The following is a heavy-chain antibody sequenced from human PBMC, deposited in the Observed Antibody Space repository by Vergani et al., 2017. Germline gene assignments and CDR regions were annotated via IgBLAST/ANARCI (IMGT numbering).Heavy chain of an antibody. D-gene: IGHD2-8*01. Sequence: QVQLQESGPGLVKPSETLSLTCTVSGDSISSYYWSWIRQPPGKGLEWIGYIYYSGSTNYNPSLKSRVTISVDTSKSQFSLKLSSVTTADTAVYYCARGRQLYYYYYYYYMDVWGKGTTVTVSS. J-gene: IGHJ6*03. CDR2: IYYSGST. V-gene: IGHV4-59*01. CDR1: GDSISSYY. CDR3: ARGRQLYYYYYYYYMDV.